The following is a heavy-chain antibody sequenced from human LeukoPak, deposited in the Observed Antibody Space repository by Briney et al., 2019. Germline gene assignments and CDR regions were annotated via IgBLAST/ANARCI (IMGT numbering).Heavy chain of an antibody. V-gene: IGHV1-2*02. CDR1: GYTFTGYY. CDR3: ARDAQYYYYMDV. CDR2: INPNSGGT. Sequence: ASVKVSCKASGYTFTGYYMHWVRQAPGQGLEWMGWINPNSGGTNYAQKFQGRVTMTRDTSISTAYMELSRLRSDDTAVYYCARDAQYYYYMDVWGKGTTVTVSS. J-gene: IGHJ6*03.